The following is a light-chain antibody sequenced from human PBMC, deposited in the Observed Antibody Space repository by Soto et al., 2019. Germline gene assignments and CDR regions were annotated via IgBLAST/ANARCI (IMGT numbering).Light chain of an antibody. V-gene: IGLV2-23*02. CDR2: EVN. CDR1: ISDVGSHNL. CDR3: CSFAGSNPFPYV. Sequence: QSVLTQPASVSGSPGQSITISCTGTISDVGSHNLVSWYQQHPGKAPKLIIYEVNERPSGVSSRFSGSKSGNTASLTVSGLQPDDEADYHCCSFAGSNPFPYVFGTGTKVTVL. J-gene: IGLJ1*01.